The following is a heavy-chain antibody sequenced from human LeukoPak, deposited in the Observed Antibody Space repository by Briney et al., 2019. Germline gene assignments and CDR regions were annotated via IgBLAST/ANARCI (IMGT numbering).Heavy chain of an antibody. D-gene: IGHD6-13*01. J-gene: IGHJ4*02. Sequence: GGSLRLSCAASGFTFSSYAMHWVRQAPGKGLEWVAVISYDGSNKYYADSVKGRFTISRDNSKNTLYLQMNSLRAEDTAVYYCARQAQGSPFDYWGQGTLVTVSS. CDR2: ISYDGSNK. CDR1: GFTFSSYA. V-gene: IGHV3-30-3*01. CDR3: ARQAQGSPFDY.